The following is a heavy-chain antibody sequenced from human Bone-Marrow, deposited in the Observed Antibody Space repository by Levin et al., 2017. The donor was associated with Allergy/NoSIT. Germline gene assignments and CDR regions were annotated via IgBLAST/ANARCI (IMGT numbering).Heavy chain of an antibody. V-gene: IGHV3-21*04. J-gene: IGHJ6*02. CDR3: ASRLTASGGLDV. CDR2: INSNSAYI. Sequence: GESLKISCAVSGVTRNNYTLTWVRQPPGKGLEWVSSINSNSAYIHYGDSVKGRFTISRDNSKKLLFLQMNSLRDEDTATYYCASRLTASGGLDVWGRGTTVTVSS. D-gene: IGHD5-18*01. CDR1: GVTRNNYT.